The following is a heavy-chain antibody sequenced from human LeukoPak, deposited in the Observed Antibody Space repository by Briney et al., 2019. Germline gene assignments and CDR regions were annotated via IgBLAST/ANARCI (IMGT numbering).Heavy chain of an antibody. CDR1: GFTFSSCA. V-gene: IGHV3-23*01. D-gene: IGHD1-7*01. Sequence: GGSLRLSCAASGFTFSSCAMSWVRQAPGKGLEWVSAISGSGGSTYYADSVKGRFTISRDNSKNTLYLQMNSLRAEDTAVYYCAKPPFGTGTTWVDYWGQGTLVTVSS. CDR3: AKPPFGTGTTWVDY. CDR2: ISGSGGST. J-gene: IGHJ4*02.